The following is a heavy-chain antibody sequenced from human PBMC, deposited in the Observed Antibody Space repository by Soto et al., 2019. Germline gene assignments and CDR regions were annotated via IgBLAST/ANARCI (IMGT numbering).Heavy chain of an antibody. CDR2: ISGSGGST. CDR3: AKDWAGSYLIRSCFDY. D-gene: IGHD1-26*01. CDR1: GFTFSSYA. V-gene: IGHV3-23*01. Sequence: GGSLRLSCAASGFTFSSYAMSWVRQAPGKGLEWVSAISGSGGSTYYADSVKGRFTISRDNSKNTLYLQMNSLRAEDTAVYYCAKDWAGSYLIRSCFDYWGQGTLVTVSS. J-gene: IGHJ4*02.